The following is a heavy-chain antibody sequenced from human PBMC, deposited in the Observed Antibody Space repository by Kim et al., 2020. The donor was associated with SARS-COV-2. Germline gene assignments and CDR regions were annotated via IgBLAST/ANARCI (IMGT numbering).Heavy chain of an antibody. J-gene: IGHJ3*02. CDR1: GYTFTSYG. V-gene: IGHV1-18*04. CDR3: ARVDYGVLSGAFDI. D-gene: IGHD4-17*01. CDR2: ISAYNGNT. Sequence: ASVKVSCKASGYTFTSYGISWVRQAPGQGLEWMGWISAYNGNTNYAQKLQGRVTMTTDTSTSTAYMELRSLRSDDTAVYYCARVDYGVLSGAFDIWGQGTMVTVSS.